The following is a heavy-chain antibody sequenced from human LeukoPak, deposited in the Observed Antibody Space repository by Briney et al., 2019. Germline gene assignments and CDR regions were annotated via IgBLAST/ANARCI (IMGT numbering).Heavy chain of an antibody. CDR1: GGSISSFY. CDR3: ARDSPPAYCSGGSCYFDY. Sequence: PSETLSLTCTVSGGSISSFYWSWIRQPAGKGLEWLGRIHGSGSTKYNPSLKSRVTMAVDTSKNHFSLKVSSVTAADTAVYYCARDSPPAYCSGGSCYFDYWGQGTLVTVSS. CDR2: IHGSGST. V-gene: IGHV4-4*07. J-gene: IGHJ4*02. D-gene: IGHD2-15*01.